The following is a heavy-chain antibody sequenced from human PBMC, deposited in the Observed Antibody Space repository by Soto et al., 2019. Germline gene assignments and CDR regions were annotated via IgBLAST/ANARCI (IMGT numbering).Heavy chain of an antibody. V-gene: IGHV1-69*06. Sequence: QVQLVQYGAEVKTPGSSLKVSCKVSGSRFSNYVISWVRQAPGHGLEWLGRIIPIFNSTKYAQSFQGRVTITAYTSTSTAALELSSLRSDDTAVYYCAREGRGKKAGYNGLVSLGYWGQGTLVTVSS. J-gene: IGHJ4*02. CDR2: IIPIFNST. D-gene: IGHD2-2*02. CDR1: GSRFSNYV. CDR3: AREGRGKKAGYNGLVSLGY.